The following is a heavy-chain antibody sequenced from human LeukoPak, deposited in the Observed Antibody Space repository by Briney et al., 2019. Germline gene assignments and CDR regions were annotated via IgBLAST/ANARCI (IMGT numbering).Heavy chain of an antibody. CDR2: ISAYNGNT. V-gene: IGHV1-18*01. Sequence: ASVKVSCKASGYTFTSYGISWVRQAPGQGLEWMGWISAYNGNTNYAQRLQGRVTMTTDTSTSTAYMELRSLRSDDTAVYYCARTPDRYVDYDDWGQGTLVTVSS. CDR3: ARTPDRYVDYDD. J-gene: IGHJ4*02. D-gene: IGHD4-17*01. CDR1: GYTFTSYG.